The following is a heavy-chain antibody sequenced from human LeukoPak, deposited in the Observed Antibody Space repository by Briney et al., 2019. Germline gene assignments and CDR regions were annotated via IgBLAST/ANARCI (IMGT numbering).Heavy chain of an antibody. J-gene: IGHJ5*02. CDR1: GLTFSSYE. Sequence: PGGSLRLSCAASGLTFSSYEMNWVRQAPGKGLEWVSYISSSGSTIYYADSVKGRFTISRDNAKNSLYLQMNSLRAEDTAVYYCAKDGDFWSGYSPNWFDPWGQGTLVTVSS. D-gene: IGHD3-3*01. V-gene: IGHV3-48*03. CDR3: AKDGDFWSGYSPNWFDP. CDR2: ISSSGSTI.